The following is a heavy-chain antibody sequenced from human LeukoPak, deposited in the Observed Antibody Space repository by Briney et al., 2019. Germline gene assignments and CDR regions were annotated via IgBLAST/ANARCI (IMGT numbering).Heavy chain of an antibody. V-gene: IGHV4-4*07. CDR1: GGSISSYY. D-gene: IGHD3-22*01. CDR2: IYTSGST. Sequence: SETLSLTCTVSGGSISSYYWSWIRQPAGKGLEWIGRIYTSGSTNYNPSLKSRVTMSVDTSKNQFSLKLGSVTAADTAVYYCARENDYYDSNGYPDYWGQGTLVTVSS. J-gene: IGHJ4*02. CDR3: ARENDYYDSNGYPDY.